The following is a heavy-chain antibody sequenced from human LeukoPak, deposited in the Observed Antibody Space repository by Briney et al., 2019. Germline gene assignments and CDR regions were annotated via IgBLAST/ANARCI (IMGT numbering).Heavy chain of an antibody. CDR3: ARSIDGCHDH. Sequence: HTGGSLRLSCAASGFSFSSYRMHWVRHAPGKGLVWVSRINNDGTATVYADSAKGRFTISRDNAKNTLSLQMNSLSAEDTAVYYCARSIDGCHDHWSQGILVTVSS. J-gene: IGHJ4*02. CDR2: INNDGTAT. V-gene: IGHV3-74*01. CDR1: GFSFSSYR. D-gene: IGHD5-24*01.